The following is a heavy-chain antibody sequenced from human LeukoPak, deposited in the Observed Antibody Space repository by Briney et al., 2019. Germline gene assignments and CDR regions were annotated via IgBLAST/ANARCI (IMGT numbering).Heavy chain of an antibody. J-gene: IGHJ5*02. CDR2: IYYSGST. D-gene: IGHD3-22*01. Sequence: SETLSLTCTVSGGSISSGSYFWGWIRQPPGKGLEWIGNIYYSGSTYYNPSLKSRVTISVDTSKNHFSLRLSSVTAADTAVYYCARLNYYDGSAFSWGQGTLVTVSS. CDR1: GGSISSGSYF. CDR3: ARLNYYDGSAFS. V-gene: IGHV4-39*01.